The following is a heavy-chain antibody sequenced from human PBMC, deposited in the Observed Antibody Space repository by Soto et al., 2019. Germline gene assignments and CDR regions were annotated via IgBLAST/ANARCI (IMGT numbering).Heavy chain of an antibody. CDR2: ISYDGGNQ. Sequence: GGSLRLSCEASGFTFSSYPMHWVRQAPGKGLEWVTVISYDGGNQYYADSVKGRFTISRDNSKDTLYLQMHSLRSDDTAVYFCARGPITQPSFIDHWGQGTLVTGSS. CDR3: ARGPITQPSFIDH. J-gene: IGHJ4*02. V-gene: IGHV3-30-3*01. CDR1: GFTFSSYP. D-gene: IGHD1-20*01.